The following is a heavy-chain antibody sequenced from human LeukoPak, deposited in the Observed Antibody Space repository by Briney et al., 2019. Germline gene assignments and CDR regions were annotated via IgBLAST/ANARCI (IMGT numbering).Heavy chain of an antibody. V-gene: IGHV4-59*01. D-gene: IGHD2-15*01. CDR1: GGSISSYY. Sequence: SETLSLTCTVSGGSISSYYWSWIRQPPGKGLEWIGYIYYSGSTNYNPSLKSRVTISVDTSKNQFSLKLSSVTAADTAVYFCARVRCSDGLCNFFDFWSQGTLVTVSS. J-gene: IGHJ4*02. CDR3: ARVRCSDGLCNFFDF. CDR2: IYYSGST.